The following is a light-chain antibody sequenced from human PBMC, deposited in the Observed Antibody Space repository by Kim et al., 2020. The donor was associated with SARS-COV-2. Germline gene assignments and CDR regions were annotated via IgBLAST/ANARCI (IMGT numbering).Light chain of an antibody. CDR2: GKN. V-gene: IGLV3-19*01. CDR3: CSRDSNGDHVL. Sequence: SSELTQDPAMSVALGQTVRITCQGDSLRDYNAIWYQQRSGQAPVLVAYGKNNRPSMFLARFSGSNSPNTASLTISGAPAEDEADYYCCSRDSNGDHVLFGGGTQLTVL. J-gene: IGLJ2*01. CDR1: SLRDYN.